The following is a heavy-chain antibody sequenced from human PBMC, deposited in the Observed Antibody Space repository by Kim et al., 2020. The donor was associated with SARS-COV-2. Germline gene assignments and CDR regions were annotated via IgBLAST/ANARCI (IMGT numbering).Heavy chain of an antibody. CDR2: INHSGST. V-gene: IGHV4-34*01. D-gene: IGHD3-10*01. CDR3: ARGGFSYYGSGSPRGPFDY. CDR1: GGSFSGYY. J-gene: IGHJ4*02. Sequence: SETLSLTCAVYGGSFSGYYWSWIRQPPGKGLEWIGEINHSGSTNYNPSLKSRVTISVDTSKNQFSLKLSSVTAADTAVYYCARGGFSYYGSGSPRGPFDYWGQGTLVTVSS.